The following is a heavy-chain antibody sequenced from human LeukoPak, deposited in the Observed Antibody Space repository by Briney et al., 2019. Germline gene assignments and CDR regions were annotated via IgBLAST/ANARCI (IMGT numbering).Heavy chain of an antibody. CDR2: IKQDGSEE. D-gene: IGHD3-10*01. CDR3: ATKSVSGDPFDY. CDR1: GFTFSSYE. J-gene: IGHJ4*02. V-gene: IGHV3-7*01. Sequence: GGSLRLSCAASGFTFSSYEMNWVRQAPGKGLEWVANIKQDGSEEYYVDSVKGRFTVSRDNAKNSLYLQMNSLRAEDTAVYYCATKSVSGDPFDYWGQGTLVTVSS.